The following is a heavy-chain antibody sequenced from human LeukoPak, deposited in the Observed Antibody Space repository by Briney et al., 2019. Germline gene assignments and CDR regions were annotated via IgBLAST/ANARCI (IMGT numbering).Heavy chain of an antibody. V-gene: IGHV3-33*01. CDR3: ASLPGGKTAALEFDL. D-gene: IGHD6-13*01. CDR2: IWYDGSNK. CDR1: GFTFSSYG. Sequence: PGRSLRLSCAASGFTFSSYGMHWVRQAPGKGLEWVAVIWYDGSNKYYADSAKGRFTISRDNSKNTLYLQMNSLRAEDTAVYYCASLPGGKTAALEFDLRGRGTLVTVSS. J-gene: IGHJ2*01.